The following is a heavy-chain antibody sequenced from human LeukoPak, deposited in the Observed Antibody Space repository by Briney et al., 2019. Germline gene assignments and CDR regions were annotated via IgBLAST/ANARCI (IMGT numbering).Heavy chain of an antibody. CDR3: ARDRELGY. Sequence: SETLSLTCTVSGGSISGYYWSWIRQPPGKGLEWIGYFYDSGRTDYNPSLKSRVTISVDRSKNQFSLQLRSVTAADTAVYYCARDRELGYWGQGTLVTVSS. D-gene: IGHD1-26*01. V-gene: IGHV4-59*01. J-gene: IGHJ4*02. CDR2: FYDSGRT. CDR1: GGSISGYY.